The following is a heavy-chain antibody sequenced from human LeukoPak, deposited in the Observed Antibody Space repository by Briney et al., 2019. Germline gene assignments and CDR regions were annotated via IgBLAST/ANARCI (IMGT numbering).Heavy chain of an antibody. CDR1: GYTLTELS. V-gene: IGHV1-24*01. CDR3: TLWSSFWSGYSSLDR. Sequence: ASVKVSCKVSGYTLTELSMHWVRQAPGKGLEWMGGFDPEDGETIYAQKFQGRVTMTEDTSTDTAYMELSSLRSEDTAVYYCTLWSSFWSGYSSLDRWGQGTLVTVSS. CDR2: FDPEDGET. D-gene: IGHD3-3*01. J-gene: IGHJ5*02.